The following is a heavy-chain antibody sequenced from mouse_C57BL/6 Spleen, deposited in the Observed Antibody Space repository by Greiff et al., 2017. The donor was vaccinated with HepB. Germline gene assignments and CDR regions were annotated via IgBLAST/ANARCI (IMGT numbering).Heavy chain of an antibody. Sequence: QVQLQQSGAELARPGASVKMSCKASGYTFTSYTTHWVKQRPGQGLEWIGYINPSSGYTKYNQKFKDKATLTADKSSSTAYMQLSSLTSEDSAVYYCARGDYWFAYWGQGTLVTVSA. CDR3: ARGDYWFAY. V-gene: IGHV1-4*01. CDR1: GYTFTSYT. D-gene: IGHD2-4*01. J-gene: IGHJ3*01. CDR2: INPSSGYT.